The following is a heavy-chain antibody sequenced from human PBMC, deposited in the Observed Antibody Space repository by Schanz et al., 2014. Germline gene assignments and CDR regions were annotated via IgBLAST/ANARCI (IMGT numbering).Heavy chain of an antibody. J-gene: IGHJ5*01. V-gene: IGHV1-46*02. CDR2: IDPRGAST. D-gene: IGHD3-16*01. CDR1: GKRYF. CDR3: ARNYEWFES. Sequence: QLQLGQSGAEVKKPGASVKISCGTFGKRYFIHWVRQAPGQGLEWMGMIDPRGASTTYAQKFQGRLSLTGDMSTSTLYLELRSLTSEDTAVYYCARNYEWFESWGQGTRVTVSS.